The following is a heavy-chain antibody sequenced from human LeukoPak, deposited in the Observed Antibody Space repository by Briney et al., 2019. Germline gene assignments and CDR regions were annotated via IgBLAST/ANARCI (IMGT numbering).Heavy chain of an antibody. CDR3: AKDLLGPPTNYFDY. CDR1: GFTFSRYA. J-gene: IGHJ4*02. Sequence: GGSLRLSCAASGFTFSRYAMSWVRQAPGKGLECVSVISGSGGSTYYADSVKGRFTISRDNSKNTLCLQMNSLRAEDTAVYYCAKDLLGPPTNYFDYWGQGTLVTVSS. V-gene: IGHV3-23*01. CDR2: ISGSGGST.